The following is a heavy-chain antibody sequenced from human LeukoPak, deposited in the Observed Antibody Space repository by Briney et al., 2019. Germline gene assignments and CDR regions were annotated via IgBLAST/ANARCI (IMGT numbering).Heavy chain of an antibody. J-gene: IGHJ5*02. D-gene: IGHD5-12*01. CDR1: GYTLTELS. CDR3: ATWWLRLGNWFDP. CDR2: FDPEDGET. V-gene: IGHV1-24*01. Sequence: ASVKVSCKVSGYTLTELSMHCVRQAPGKGLEWMGGFDPEDGETIYAQKFQGRVTMTEDTSTDTAYMELSSLRSEDTAVYYCATWWLRLGNWFDPWGQGTLVTVSS.